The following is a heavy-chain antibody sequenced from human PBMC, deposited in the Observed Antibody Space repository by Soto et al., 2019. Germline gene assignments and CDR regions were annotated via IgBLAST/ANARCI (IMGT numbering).Heavy chain of an antibody. D-gene: IGHD2-2*01. Sequence: SETLSLTCTVSGGSISSYYWSWIRQPPGKGLEWIGYIYYSGSTNYNPSLKSRVTISVDTSKNQFSLKLSSVTAADTAVYYCARGRYCSSTSCYGPERYYYYYMDVWGKGTTGTGSS. J-gene: IGHJ6*03. V-gene: IGHV4-59*01. CDR2: IYYSGST. CDR1: GGSISSYY. CDR3: ARGRYCSSTSCYGPERYYYYYMDV.